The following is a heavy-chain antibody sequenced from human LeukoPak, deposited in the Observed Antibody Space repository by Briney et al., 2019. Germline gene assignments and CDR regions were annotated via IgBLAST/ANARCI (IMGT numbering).Heavy chain of an antibody. V-gene: IGHV3-21*01. J-gene: IGHJ5*02. CDR2: ISSSSKYI. Sequence: GGSLRLSCAATGFTFISYSMNWVRQAPGKGLEWVSSISSSSKYIYYADSVTGRFTISRDNAKNSLYLQMNSLRAEDTAVYYCARGGYSDGWYWFDPWGQGILVPVSS. CDR3: ARGGYSDGWYWFDP. D-gene: IGHD6-19*01. CDR1: GFTFISYS.